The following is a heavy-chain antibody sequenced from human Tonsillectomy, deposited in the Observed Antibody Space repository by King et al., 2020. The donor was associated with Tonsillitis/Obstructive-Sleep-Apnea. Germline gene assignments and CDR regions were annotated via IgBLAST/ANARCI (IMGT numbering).Heavy chain of an antibody. D-gene: IGHD2-2*01. CDR3: AKSRVPAAHYCDY. J-gene: IGHJ4*02. CDR2: VSNSGSA. V-gene: IGHV4-59*02. CDR1: RGSVSTYY. Sequence: QLQESGPGLVKPSETLSLTCTVSRGSVSTYYWSWIRQPPGKGLEWIGYVSNSGSANYNPSLKSRVTLSIDTSKNQFSLRLRSVTAADTAVYYCAKSRVPAAHYCDYWGQGTLVTVSA.